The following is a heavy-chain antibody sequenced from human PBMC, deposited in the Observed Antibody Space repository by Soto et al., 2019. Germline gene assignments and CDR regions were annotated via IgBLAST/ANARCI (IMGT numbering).Heavy chain of an antibody. Sequence: PGGSLRLSCAASGFTFSSYAMSWVRQAPGKGLEWVSAISGSGGSTYYADSVKGRFTISRDNSKNTLYLLMNSLRAEDTAIYYCVKGSSNSRPYYFDYWGQGTLVTVSS. D-gene: IGHD2-2*01. CDR2: ISGSGGST. CDR1: GFTFSSYA. V-gene: IGHV3-23*01. J-gene: IGHJ4*02. CDR3: VKGSSNSRPYYFDY.